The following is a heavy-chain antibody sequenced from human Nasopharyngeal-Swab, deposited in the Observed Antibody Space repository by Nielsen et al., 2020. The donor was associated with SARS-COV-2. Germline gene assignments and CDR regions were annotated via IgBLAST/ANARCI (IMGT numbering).Heavy chain of an antibody. CDR2: ISSSGSTI. V-gene: IGHV3-11*01. CDR1: GFTFSDYY. J-gene: IGHJ5*02. CDR3: VIFFSFDSSGYYYVWFDP. Sequence: GESLKISCAASGFTFSDYYMSWIRQAPGKGLEWVSYISSSGSTIYYADSVKGRFTISRDNAKNSLYLQMNSLRAEDTAVYYCVIFFSFDSSGYYYVWFDPWGQGTLVTVSS. D-gene: IGHD3-22*01.